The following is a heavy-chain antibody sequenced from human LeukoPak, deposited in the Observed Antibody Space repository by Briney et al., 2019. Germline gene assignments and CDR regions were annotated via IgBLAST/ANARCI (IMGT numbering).Heavy chain of an antibody. CDR3: ARAPLWQYTNFDY. Sequence: PSETLSLTCAVYGGSFSGYYWSWIRQPPGKGLEWIGEINHSGSTNYNPSLKSRVTISVDTSKNQFSLKLSSATATDTAVYYCARAPLWQYTNFDYWGQGTLVTVSS. J-gene: IGHJ4*02. CDR1: GGSFSGYY. V-gene: IGHV4-34*01. D-gene: IGHD3-10*01. CDR2: INHSGST.